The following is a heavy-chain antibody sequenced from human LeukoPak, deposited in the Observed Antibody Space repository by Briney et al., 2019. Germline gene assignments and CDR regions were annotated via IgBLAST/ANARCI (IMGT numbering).Heavy chain of an antibody. V-gene: IGHV3-66*01. CDR2: IYNDGRT. J-gene: IGHJ5*02. CDR1: GFTFSHNY. Sequence: PGGSLRLSCAASGFTFSHNYMSWVRQAPGKGLEWVSNIYNDGRTYYRDSVKGRFTISRDDSENTLYLQMNNLRAEDTAVYYCARTESYNSAAYNPTWGQGTLVTVSS. D-gene: IGHD3-16*01. CDR3: ARTESYNSAAYNPT.